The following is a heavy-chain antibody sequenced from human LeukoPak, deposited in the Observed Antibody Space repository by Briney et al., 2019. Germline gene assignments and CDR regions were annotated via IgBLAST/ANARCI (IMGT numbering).Heavy chain of an antibody. CDR2: VFYSGTT. Sequence: SETLSLTCTVVGGSISGYYWNWIRQSPGKGLEWIGYVFYSGTTKYNPSLESRVTMSVDTSQNQFSLKLSSVTAADTAVYYCARHESSWYLYNRFDPWGQGTQVTVSS. CDR3: ARHESSWYLYNRFDP. V-gene: IGHV4-59*08. J-gene: IGHJ5*02. CDR1: GGSISGYY. D-gene: IGHD3-22*01.